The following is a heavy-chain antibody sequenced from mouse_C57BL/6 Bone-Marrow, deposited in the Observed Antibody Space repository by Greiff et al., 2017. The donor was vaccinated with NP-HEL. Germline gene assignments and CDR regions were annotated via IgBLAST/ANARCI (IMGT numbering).Heavy chain of an antibody. J-gene: IGHJ2*01. CDR2: IRSKSNNYAS. CDR1: GFSFNTYA. CDR3: VRDNYYGSSYYFDY. V-gene: IGHV10-1*01. Sequence: EVQGVESGGGLVQPKGSLKLSCAASGFSFNTYAMNWVRQAPGKGLEWVARIRSKSNNYASYYAVSVKVRFTISSDDSESMRYLQMNNLKTEATAIYYCVRDNYYGSSYYFDYWGQGTTLTVSS. D-gene: IGHD1-1*01.